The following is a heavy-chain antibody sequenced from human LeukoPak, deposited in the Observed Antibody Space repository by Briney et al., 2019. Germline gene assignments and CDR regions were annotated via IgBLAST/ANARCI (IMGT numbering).Heavy chain of an antibody. J-gene: IGHJ4*02. D-gene: IGHD1-20*01. CDR1: GFTFSSYG. CDR3: TTGRNNWNDFFKY. CDR2: IKSKIDGGTT. Sequence: GGSLRLSCAVSGFTFSSYGMHWVRQAPGKGLEWVGRIKSKIDGGTTDFAAFVKGRFTISRDDSKNTLYLQMKSLETADTALYYCTTGRNNWNDFFKYWGQGTLVTVSS. V-gene: IGHV3-15*01.